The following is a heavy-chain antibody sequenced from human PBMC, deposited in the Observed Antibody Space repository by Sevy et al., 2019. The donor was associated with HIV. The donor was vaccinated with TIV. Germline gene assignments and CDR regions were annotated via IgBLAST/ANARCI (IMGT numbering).Heavy chain of an antibody. D-gene: IGHD1-26*01. CDR2: IGVGRGNT. J-gene: IGHJ4*02. CDR1: GFTFTSSA. Sequence: SVKVSCKASGFTFTSSAMQWVRQARGQRLEWIGWIGVGRGNTNYAQKSQERDTITSDMSTSTAYMELSSLRSEDTAVYYCAAGTGATNWEFDYWGQGTLVTVSS. V-gene: IGHV1-58*02. CDR3: AAGTGATNWEFDY.